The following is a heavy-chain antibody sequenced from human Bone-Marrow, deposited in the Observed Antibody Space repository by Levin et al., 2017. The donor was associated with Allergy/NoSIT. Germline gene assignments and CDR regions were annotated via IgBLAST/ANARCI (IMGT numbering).Heavy chain of an antibody. V-gene: IGHV4-61*02. Sequence: SETLSLTCSVSGGSISSGRYYFTWVRQSAGKGLEWIGRIYTTGSTNYNPSLESRVTISRDTFKKEVYLTLSSVTAADTAVYYCARDRLASLYYYSMGVWGRGTTVIVSS. J-gene: IGHJ6*03. CDR2: IYTTGST. CDR3: ARDRLASLYYYSMGV. CDR1: GGSISSGRYY.